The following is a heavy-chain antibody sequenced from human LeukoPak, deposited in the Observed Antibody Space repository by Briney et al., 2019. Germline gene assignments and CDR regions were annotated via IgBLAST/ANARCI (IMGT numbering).Heavy chain of an antibody. Sequence: SETLSLTCAVSGGSISSGGYSWSWIRQPPGKGLEWIGYIYHSGSTYYNPSLKSRVTISVDRSKNQFSLKLSSVTAADTAVYYCARGGYDSSGLDWFDPWGQGTLVTVSS. CDR1: GGSISSGGYS. J-gene: IGHJ5*02. V-gene: IGHV4-30-2*01. CDR3: ARGGYDSSGLDWFDP. D-gene: IGHD3-22*01. CDR2: IYHSGST.